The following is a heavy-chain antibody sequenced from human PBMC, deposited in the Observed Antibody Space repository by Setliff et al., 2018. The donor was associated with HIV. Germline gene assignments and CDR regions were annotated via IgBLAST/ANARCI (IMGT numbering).Heavy chain of an antibody. J-gene: IGHJ4*02. V-gene: IGHV2-5*02. D-gene: IGHD6-19*01. CDR2: IYWDDDK. Sequence: SGPTLVNPTQTLTLICTFSGFSLSTSGVGVGWIRQPPGKALEWLALIYWDDDKRYSPSLKSRLTITKDTSKNQVVLTMTNMDPVDTATYYCAHRPRYSSGWYASGYFDYWGQGTLVTVSS. CDR1: GFSLSTSGVG. CDR3: AHRPRYSSGWYASGYFDY.